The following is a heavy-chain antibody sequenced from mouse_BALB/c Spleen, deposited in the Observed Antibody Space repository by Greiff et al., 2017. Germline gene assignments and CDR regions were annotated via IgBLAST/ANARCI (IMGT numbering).Heavy chain of an antibody. D-gene: IGHD2-1*01. CDR1: GFTFSSYG. CDR3: ARRGNGSYAMDY. V-gene: IGHV5-6*02. CDR2: ISSGGSYT. Sequence: EVKVVESGGDLVKPGGSLKLSCAASGFTFSSYGMSWVRQTPDKRLEWVATISSGGSYTYYPDSVKGRFTISRDNAKNTLYLQMSSLKSEDTAMYYCARRGNGSYAMDYWGQGTSVTVSS. J-gene: IGHJ4*01.